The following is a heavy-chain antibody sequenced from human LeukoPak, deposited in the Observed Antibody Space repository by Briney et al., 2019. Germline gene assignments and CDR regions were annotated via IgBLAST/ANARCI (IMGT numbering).Heavy chain of an antibody. CDR2: IYSGGST. CDR3: ARGPVIAAAIPTDYYFVY. J-gene: IGHJ4*02. V-gene: IGHV3-53*01. Sequence: GGSLRLSCAASGFTVSSNYTSWVRQAPGKGLEWVSVIYSGGSTYYADSVKGRFTISRDNSKNTLYLQMNSLRAEDTAVYYCARGPVIAAAIPTDYYFVYWGQGTLVTVSS. CDR1: GFTVSSNY. D-gene: IGHD6-13*01.